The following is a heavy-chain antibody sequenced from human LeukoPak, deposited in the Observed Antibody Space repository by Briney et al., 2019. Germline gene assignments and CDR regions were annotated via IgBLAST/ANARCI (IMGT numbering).Heavy chain of an antibody. D-gene: IGHD3-3*01. V-gene: IGHV4-59*02. CDR3: ARDFRGGYDFWSGYYTPYYFDY. Sequence: SETLSLTCTVSGDSVSSHYWSWIRQLPGKGLEWIGYMYYSGRTDYHPSLKSRVTISVDASKNQFSLKLSSVTAADTAVYYCARDFRGGYDFWSGYYTPYYFDYWGQGTLVTVSS. J-gene: IGHJ4*02. CDR1: GDSVSSHY. CDR2: MYYSGRT.